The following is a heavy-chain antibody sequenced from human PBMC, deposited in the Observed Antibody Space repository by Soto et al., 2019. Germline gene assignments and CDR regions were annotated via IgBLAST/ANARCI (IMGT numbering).Heavy chain of an antibody. CDR3: GRSPITPVPADY. V-gene: IGHV1-18*04. D-gene: IGHD3-10*01. CDR2: ISIYNGNT. J-gene: IGHJ4*02. CDR1: GYTFTSHG. Sequence: VQLVQSGGEVRMPGASVKVSCKASGYTFTSHGFTWVRQAPGQGLQWKGWISIYNGNTHYAPKFQGRLTLPMGSPTSTVCTRLTRLPSEDTAGYFCGRSPITPVPADYWGQGTLVTAS.